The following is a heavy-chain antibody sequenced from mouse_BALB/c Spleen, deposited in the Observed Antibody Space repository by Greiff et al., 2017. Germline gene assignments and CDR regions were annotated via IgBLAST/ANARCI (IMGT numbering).Heavy chain of an antibody. D-gene: IGHD6-1*01. CDR2: INPSNGRT. CDR3: ARTLRGFAY. Sequence: VQLQQPGAELVKPGASVKLSCKASGYTFTSYWMHWVKQRPGQGLEWIGEINPSNGRTNYNEKFKSKATLTVDKSSSTAYMQLSSLTSEDSAVYYCARTLRGFAYWGQGTLVTVSA. CDR1: GYTFTSYW. V-gene: IGHV1S81*02. J-gene: IGHJ3*01.